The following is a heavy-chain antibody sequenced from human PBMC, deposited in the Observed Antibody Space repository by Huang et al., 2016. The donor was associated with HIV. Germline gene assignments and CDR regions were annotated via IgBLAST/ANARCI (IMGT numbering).Heavy chain of an antibody. D-gene: IGHD6-19*01. V-gene: IGHV3-30*03. J-gene: IGHJ1*01. CDR2: ISYDGSNK. Sequence: QVQLVESGGGVVQPGRSLRLSCAASGFIFSNYGMHWVRQAPGKGLEWVALISYDGSNKYYTDSVKGRFSISRDNSKNTLYLQMNSLRAEYTAVYYCALKGDSSGWEYFRHWGQGTLVTVSS. CDR3: ALKGDSSGWEYFRH. CDR1: GFIFSNYG.